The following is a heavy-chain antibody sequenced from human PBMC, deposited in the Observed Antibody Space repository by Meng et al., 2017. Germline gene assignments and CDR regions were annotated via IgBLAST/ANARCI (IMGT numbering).Heavy chain of an antibody. D-gene: IGHD3-22*01. CDR1: GYTFTGYD. Sequence: QVQLVQAGAEVKKPGDSVKGSCKASGYTFTGYDMHWVRQAPGQGLEWMGRINPNSGGTNYAQKFQGRVTMTRDTSISTAYMELSRLRSDDTAVYYCARALIVVANWFDPWGQGTLVTVSS. CDR2: INPNSGGT. V-gene: IGHV1-2*06. CDR3: ARALIVVANWFDP. J-gene: IGHJ5*02.